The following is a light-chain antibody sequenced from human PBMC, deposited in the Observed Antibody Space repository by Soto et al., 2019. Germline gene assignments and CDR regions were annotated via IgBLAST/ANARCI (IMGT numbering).Light chain of an antibody. CDR2: EDN. CDR1: SGSIASNY. CDR3: QSYDSSTFV. Sequence: NFMLTQPHSVSESPGKTVTISCTRSSGSIASNYVQWYQQRPGSAPTTVIYEDNQRPSGVPDRFSGSIDSSANSASLTISGLKTEDEADYCCQSYDSSTFVFGGGTKLTVL. V-gene: IGLV6-57*04. J-gene: IGLJ2*01.